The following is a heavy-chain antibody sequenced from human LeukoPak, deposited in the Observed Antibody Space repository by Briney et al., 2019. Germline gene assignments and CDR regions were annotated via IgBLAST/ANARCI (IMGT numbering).Heavy chain of an antibody. Sequence: GGSLRLSCAASGFTFSSYGMHWVRQAPGKGLEWVAVIWYDGRNKYYADSVKGRFTISRDNSKNTLYLQMNSLRAEDTAVHYCARDQTYYYYGVDVWGQGTTVTVSS. CDR3: ARDQTYYYYGVDV. CDR1: GFTFSSYG. J-gene: IGHJ6*02. CDR2: IWYDGRNK. V-gene: IGHV3-33*01.